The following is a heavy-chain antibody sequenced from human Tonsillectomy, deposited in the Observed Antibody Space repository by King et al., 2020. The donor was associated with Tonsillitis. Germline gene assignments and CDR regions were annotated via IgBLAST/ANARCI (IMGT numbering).Heavy chain of an antibody. D-gene: IGHD3-9*01. CDR2: IMSSSSYI. CDR3: ASSRSDILTGYPLSPIDY. CDR1: GFTFSDYA. Sequence: VQLVESGGDLVKPGGSLRLSCAASGFTFSDYAMNWVRQAPGQWLEWVSSIMSSSSYIYYADSMKGRISISRDNAKNSLYLQMNSLRVEDTAVYYCASSRSDILTGYPLSPIDYRGQGTLVTVSS. V-gene: IGHV3-21*01. J-gene: IGHJ4*02.